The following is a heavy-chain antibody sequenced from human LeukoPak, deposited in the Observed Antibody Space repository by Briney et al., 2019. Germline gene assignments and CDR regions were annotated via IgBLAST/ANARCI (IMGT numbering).Heavy chain of an antibody. CDR3: ARVEMATIRD. D-gene: IGHD5-24*01. Sequence: SETLSLTCTVSGGSIGSYYWSWIRQPPGKGLEWIGYIYYSGSTNYNPSLKSRVSISVDTSKNQYSVKLSYVTSADTAVYYCARVEMATIRDWGQGTLVTVSS. J-gene: IGHJ4*02. CDR1: GGSIGSYY. V-gene: IGHV4-59*01. CDR2: IYYSGST.